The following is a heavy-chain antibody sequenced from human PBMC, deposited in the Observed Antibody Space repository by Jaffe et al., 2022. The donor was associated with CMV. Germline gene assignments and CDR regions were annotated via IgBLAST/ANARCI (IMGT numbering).Heavy chain of an antibody. CDR1: GFSLSTSGMC. V-gene: IGHV2-70*01. CDR3: ARILSSSSSEGLYYYYGMDV. D-gene: IGHD6-6*01. J-gene: IGHJ6*02. CDR2: IDWDDDK. Sequence: QVTLRESGPALVKPTQTLTLTCTFSGFSLSTSGMCVSWIRQPPGKALEWLALIDWDDDKYYSTSLKTRLTISKDTSKNQVVLTMTNMDPVDTATYYCARILSSSSSEGLYYYYGMDVWGQGTTVTVSS.